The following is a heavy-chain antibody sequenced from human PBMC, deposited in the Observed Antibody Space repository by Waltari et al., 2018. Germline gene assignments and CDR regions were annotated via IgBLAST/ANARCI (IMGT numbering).Heavy chain of an antibody. CDR1: GYRFTDYY. J-gene: IGHJ3*01. Sequence: EVQLLQSGTELKKHGSTVKISCQVSGYRFTDYYIRWVQQAPGKGPQWMGLVDPEDGETIYAERFQGRVTITADTSTETAFMELSSLTSDDTAVYYCVTALGDRSSASRPFDVWGLGTLITVSS. CDR3: VTALGDRSSASRPFDV. D-gene: IGHD3-10*01. V-gene: IGHV1-69-2*01. CDR2: VDPEDGET.